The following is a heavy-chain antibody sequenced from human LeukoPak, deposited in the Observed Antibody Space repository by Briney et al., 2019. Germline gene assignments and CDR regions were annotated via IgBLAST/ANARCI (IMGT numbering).Heavy chain of an antibody. V-gene: IGHV3-23*01. D-gene: IGHD4-17*01. Sequence: GGSLRLSCAASGFTFSSYAMSWVRQAPGKGLEWVSAISGSGGSTYYADSVKGRFTISRDNSRNTLYLQMNSLRAEDTAVYYCAKSFGDRHAEYFQHWGQGTLVTVSS. CDR2: ISGSGGST. CDR1: GFTFSSYA. J-gene: IGHJ1*01. CDR3: AKSFGDRHAEYFQH.